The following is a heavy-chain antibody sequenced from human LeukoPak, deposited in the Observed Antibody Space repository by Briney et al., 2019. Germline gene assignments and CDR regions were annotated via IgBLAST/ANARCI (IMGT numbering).Heavy chain of an antibody. CDR3: ARATMVRGVIIKNWFDP. CDR1: GGSISSYY. J-gene: IGHJ5*02. V-gene: IGHV4-4*09. Sequence: SETLSLTCTVSGGSISSYYWSWIRQPPGKGLEWIGYIYTSGSTNYNPSLKSRVTISVDTSKNQFSLKLSSVTAADTAVYYCARATMVRGVIIKNWFDPWGQGTLVTVSS. CDR2: IYTSGST. D-gene: IGHD3-10*01.